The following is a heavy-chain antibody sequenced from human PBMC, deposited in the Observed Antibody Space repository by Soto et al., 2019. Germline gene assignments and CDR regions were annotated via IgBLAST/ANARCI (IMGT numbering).Heavy chain of an antibody. CDR3: AREVSGFQAFDY. J-gene: IGHJ4*02. Sequence: SETLSLTCAVSGASISSSDWWNWVRQPPGKGLEWIGEISQSGNTNYNPSLMSRVTISVDKSKKYFSLKLDSVTAADTAVYYCAREVSGFQAFDYWGQGTLVTVSS. CDR1: GASISSSDW. D-gene: IGHD2-21*01. CDR2: ISQSGNT. V-gene: IGHV4-4*02.